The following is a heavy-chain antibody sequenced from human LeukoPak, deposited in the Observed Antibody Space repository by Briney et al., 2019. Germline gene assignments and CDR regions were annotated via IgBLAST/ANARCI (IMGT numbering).Heavy chain of an antibody. D-gene: IGHD4-11*01. J-gene: IGHJ2*01. V-gene: IGHV4-59*01. CDR2: IHYSGST. Sequence: PSETLSLTCTVSSGSIGSYYWSWIRQPPGKGLEWIGYIHYSGSTNHNPSLKSRVTISIDTSKNQISLRLTSVTAADTAVYYCAGYGNYWDWYFDLWGRGTLVTVSS. CDR1: SGSIGSYY. CDR3: AGYGNYWDWYFDL.